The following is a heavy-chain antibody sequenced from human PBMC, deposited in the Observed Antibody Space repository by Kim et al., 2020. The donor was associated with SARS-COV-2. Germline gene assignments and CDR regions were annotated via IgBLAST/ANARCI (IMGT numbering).Heavy chain of an antibody. D-gene: IGHD3-16*01. Sequence: ASVKVSCKVSGYTLTELSMHWVRQAPGKGLEWMGGFDPEDGETIYAQKFQGRVTMTEDTSTDTAYMELSSLRSEDTAVYYCATDSDGPPYDWIPWGDWGQGTLVTVSS. J-gene: IGHJ4*02. CDR1: GYTLTELS. CDR2: FDPEDGET. V-gene: IGHV1-24*01. CDR3: ATDSDGPPYDWIPWGD.